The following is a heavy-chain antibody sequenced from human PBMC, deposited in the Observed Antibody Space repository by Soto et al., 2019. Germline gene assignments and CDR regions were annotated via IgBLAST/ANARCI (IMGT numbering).Heavy chain of an antibody. CDR1: GYTFTSYA. CDR3: ARDLTSDF. V-gene: IGHV1-3*01. D-gene: IGHD3-9*01. J-gene: IGHJ4*02. Sequence: QVQLVQSGAEVKKPGASVKVSCKASGYTFTSYAIHWVRQAPGQRLEWMGWLNAGNGNTKYSQKFQGRVTITRDTSESTAYMELSSLRSEDTAVYYCARDLTSDFWGQGTLVTVSS. CDR2: LNAGNGNT.